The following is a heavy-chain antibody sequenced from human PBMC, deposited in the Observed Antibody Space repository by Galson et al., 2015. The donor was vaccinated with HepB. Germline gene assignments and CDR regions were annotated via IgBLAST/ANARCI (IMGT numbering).Heavy chain of an antibody. D-gene: IGHD4-17*01. CDR1: GYSFTSYD. Sequence: SVKVSCKDSGYSFTSYDIHWVRQVTGQGLEWMGWMSPKSGDTGYAQKFQGRVTMTRDTSMRTAFMELRSLTTEDTAMYYCAKGDGDYPESFDFWGQGTMVIVSS. V-gene: IGHV1-8*01. CDR3: AKGDGDYPESFDF. CDR2: MSPKSGDT. J-gene: IGHJ3*01.